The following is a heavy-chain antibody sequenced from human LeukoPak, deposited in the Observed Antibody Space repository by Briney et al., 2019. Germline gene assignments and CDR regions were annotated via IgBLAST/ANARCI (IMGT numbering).Heavy chain of an antibody. V-gene: IGHV4-4*07. CDR1: GGSISSYY. D-gene: IGHD1-7*01. CDR3: ARRYNWNSRRYFDL. J-gene: IGHJ2*01. Sequence: SETLSLTCTVSGGSISSYYWSWIRQPAGKGLEWIGRIYTSGSTNYNPSLKSRVTISVDTSKNQFSLKLSSVTAADTAVYYCARRYNWNSRRYFDLWGRGTLVTVSS. CDR2: IYTSGST.